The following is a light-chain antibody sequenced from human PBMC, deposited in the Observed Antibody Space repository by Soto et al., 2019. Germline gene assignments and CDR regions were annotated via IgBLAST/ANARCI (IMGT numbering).Light chain of an antibody. CDR2: GAS. CDR1: QSFSSN. J-gene: IGKJ1*01. Sequence: EVVMTQSPATLSVSPGERATLSCRASQSFSSNLAWYQQKPGQAPRLLIYGASTRATGVPARFSGSGSGTDFTLTISRLEPEDLAVYYCQQRSNWPRTFGQGTKVDIK. CDR3: QQRSNWPRT. V-gene: IGKV3-15*01.